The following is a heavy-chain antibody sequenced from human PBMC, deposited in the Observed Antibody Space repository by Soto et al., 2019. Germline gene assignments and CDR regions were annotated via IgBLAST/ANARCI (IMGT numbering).Heavy chain of an antibody. V-gene: IGHV1-69*04. CDR3: ARDHGSSSRYNWFDP. CDR2: IIPILGIT. J-gene: IGHJ5*02. Sequence: SVKVSCKASGGTFSSYTLSWVRRAPGQGLEWMGRIIPILGITSYAQKFQGRVTMTRDTSTSTVYMELSSLRSEDTAVYYCARDHGSSSRYNWFDPWGQGTLVTVSS. CDR1: GGTFSSYT. D-gene: IGHD6-13*01.